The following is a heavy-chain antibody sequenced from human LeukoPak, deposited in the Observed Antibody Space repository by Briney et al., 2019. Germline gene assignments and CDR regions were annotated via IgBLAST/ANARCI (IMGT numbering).Heavy chain of an antibody. Sequence: GGSLRLSCAASGFTFSSYSMNWVRQAPGKGLEWVSSISSSSSYIYYADSVKGRFTISRDNAKNSLYLQMSSLRAEDTALYYCARSRHSYDSTGFPHYWGQGTLVTVSS. CDR1: GFTFSSYS. CDR3: ARSRHSYDSTGFPHY. V-gene: IGHV3-21*04. CDR2: ISSSSSYI. D-gene: IGHD3-22*01. J-gene: IGHJ4*02.